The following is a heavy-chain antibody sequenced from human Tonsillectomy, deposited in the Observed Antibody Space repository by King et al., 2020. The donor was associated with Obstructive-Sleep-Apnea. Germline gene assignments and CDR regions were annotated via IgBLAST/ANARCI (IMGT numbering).Heavy chain of an antibody. CDR1: GGTFSSYA. V-gene: IGHV1-69*10. CDR3: ASGGFESSSWGAEYFQH. Sequence: VQLVQSGAEVKKPGSSVKVSCKASGGTFSSYAISWVRQAPGQGLEWMGGIIPILGIANYAQKFQGRVTITADKSTSTAYMELSSLRSEDTAVYYCASGGFESSSWGAEYFQHWGQGTLVTVSS. CDR2: IIPILGIA. D-gene: IGHD6-13*01. J-gene: IGHJ1*01.